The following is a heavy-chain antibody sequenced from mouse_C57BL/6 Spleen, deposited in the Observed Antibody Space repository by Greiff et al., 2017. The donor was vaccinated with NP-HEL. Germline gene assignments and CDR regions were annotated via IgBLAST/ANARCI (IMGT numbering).Heavy chain of an antibody. J-gene: IGHJ4*01. CDR2: IYPGDGDT. Sequence: QVQLQQSGPELVKPGASVKISCKASGYAFSSSWMNWVKQRPGKGLEWIGRIYPGDGDTNYNGKFKGKATLTADKSSSTAYMQLSSLTFEDSAVYFCANIYYGNSYAMDYWGQGTSVTVSS. CDR1: GYAFSSSW. V-gene: IGHV1-82*01. CDR3: ANIYYGNSYAMDY. D-gene: IGHD2-1*01.